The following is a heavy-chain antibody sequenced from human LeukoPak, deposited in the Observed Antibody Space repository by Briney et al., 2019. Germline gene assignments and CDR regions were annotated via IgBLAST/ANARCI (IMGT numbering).Heavy chain of an antibody. Sequence: GGSLRLSCAASGFTFSSYSMHWVRQTPGKGREGVGIMSNSGENTFFGEAVKGRFTISRDNSQNTLYLQMNSLRPEDTAVYYCAKGGASVTRYVDYWGQGTLVTVSS. J-gene: IGHJ4*02. V-gene: IGHV3-30*18. D-gene: IGHD4-17*01. CDR3: AKGGASVTRYVDY. CDR1: GFTFSSYS. CDR2: MSNSGENT.